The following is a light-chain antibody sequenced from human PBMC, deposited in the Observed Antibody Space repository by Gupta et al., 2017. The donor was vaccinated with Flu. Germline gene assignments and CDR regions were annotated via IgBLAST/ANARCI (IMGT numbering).Light chain of an antibody. J-gene: IGLJ2*01. CDR1: NSDVGAYNY. CDR3: CSFGAASF. Sequence: QSALTQPRSVSGSSGQSVAISCTVTNSDVGAYNYVLWYQQLPGKAPKLIIYDVYKRPSGVPDRFTGSKSGNTASLTISGLQTEDEADYHCCSFGAASFFGGGTKLTVL. CDR2: DVY. V-gene: IGLV2-11*01.